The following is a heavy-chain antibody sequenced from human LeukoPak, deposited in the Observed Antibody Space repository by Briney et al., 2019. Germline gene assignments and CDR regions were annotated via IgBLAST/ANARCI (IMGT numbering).Heavy chain of an antibody. J-gene: IGHJ4*02. CDR2: IYYSGTT. CDR1: GRSISSYY. Sequence: SETLSLTCTVSGRSISSYYWSWIRQTPGKGLGWIGYIYYSGTTNYNPSLKSRVTISADKSKNQFSLKLSSVTAADTAVYYCAAALTGYADYWGLGTLVAVSS. D-gene: IGHD3-9*01. V-gene: IGHV4-59*08. CDR3: AAALTGYADY.